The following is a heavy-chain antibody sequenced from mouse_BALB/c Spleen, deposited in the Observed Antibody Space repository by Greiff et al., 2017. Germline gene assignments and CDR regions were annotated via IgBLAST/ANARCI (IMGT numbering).Heavy chain of an antibody. Sequence: VQLQQSGPELVKPGASVKISCKASGYAFSSSWMNWVKQRPGQGLEWIGRIYPGDGDTNYNGKFKGKATLTADKSSSTAYMQLSSLTSVDSAVYFCARGYPLFAYWGQGTLVTVSA. CDR3: ARGYPLFAY. D-gene: IGHD2-2*01. V-gene: IGHV1-82*01. J-gene: IGHJ3*01. CDR1: GYAFSSSW. CDR2: IYPGDGDT.